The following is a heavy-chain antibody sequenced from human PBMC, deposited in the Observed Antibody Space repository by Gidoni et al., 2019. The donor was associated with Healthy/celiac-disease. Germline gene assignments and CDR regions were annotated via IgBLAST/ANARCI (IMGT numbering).Heavy chain of an antibody. V-gene: IGHV1-58*01. CDR1: GFTFTSSA. Sequence: QMQLVQSGPEVKKHGTSVKVSCKASGFTFTSSAVQWVRQARGQRLEWIGWIVVGSGNTNYAQKFQERVTITRDMSTSTAYMELSSLRSEDTAVYYCAADPIGIAPVPSSGYYYAFDYWGQGTLVTVSS. J-gene: IGHJ4*02. D-gene: IGHD3-22*01. CDR2: IVVGSGNT. CDR3: AADPIGIAPVPSSGYYYAFDY.